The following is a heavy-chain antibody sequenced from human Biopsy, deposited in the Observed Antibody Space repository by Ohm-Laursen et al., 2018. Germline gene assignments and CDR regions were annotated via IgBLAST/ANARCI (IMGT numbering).Heavy chain of an antibody. J-gene: IGHJ4*02. CDR3: ARGSSYGYDFDY. CDR1: DGSINSYY. V-gene: IGHV4-59*01. CDR2: IYYSGST. D-gene: IGHD5-18*01. Sequence: GTLSLTCTVSDGSINSYYWNWIRQPPGKRLEWIGNIYYSGSTNFNPSLKSRVIISVDTSKNQFSLKLSSVTAADTAVYFCARGSSYGYDFDYWGQGTLVAVSS.